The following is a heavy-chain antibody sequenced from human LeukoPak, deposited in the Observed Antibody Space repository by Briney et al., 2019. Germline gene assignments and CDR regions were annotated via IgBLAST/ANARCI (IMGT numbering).Heavy chain of an antibody. V-gene: IGHV6-1*01. Sequence: PSQTLSLTCAISGDSVSSNSATWNWIRQSPSRGLEWLGRTYYRSKWYYGYAVSVKSRITINPDTSKNQFSLHLNSVTPEDTAVYYCARAVHTAVVTWGQGTLVTVSS. CDR1: GDSVSSNSAT. D-gene: IGHD5-18*01. CDR2: TYYRSKWYY. CDR3: ARAVHTAVVT. J-gene: IGHJ5*02.